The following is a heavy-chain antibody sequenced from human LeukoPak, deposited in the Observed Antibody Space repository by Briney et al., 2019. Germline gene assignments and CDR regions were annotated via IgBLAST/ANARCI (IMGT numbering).Heavy chain of an antibody. D-gene: IGHD5-24*01. CDR3: ARVGTVGDGYNYVDY. CDR1: GDTFTSYA. J-gene: IGHJ4*02. V-gene: IGHV1-69*13. CDR2: IIPIFGTA. Sequence: SVKVSCKASGDTFTSYAINWVRQAPGHGLEWMGGIIPIFGTANYAQKFQGRVTITADESTSTAYMELSSLRSEDTAVYYCARVGTVGDGYNYVDYWGQGTLVTVSS.